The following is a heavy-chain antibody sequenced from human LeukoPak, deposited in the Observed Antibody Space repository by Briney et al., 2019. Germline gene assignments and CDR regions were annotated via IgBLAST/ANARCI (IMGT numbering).Heavy chain of an antibody. J-gene: IGHJ4*02. Sequence: SVKVSCKASGGTFSSYAISWVRQAPGQGLEWMRRIIPIFGTANYAQKFQGRVTITTDESTSTAYMELSSLRSEDTAVYYCARGGWLQFCYFDYWGQGTLVTVSS. D-gene: IGHD5-24*01. CDR3: ARGGWLQFCYFDY. V-gene: IGHV1-69*05. CDR2: IIPIFGTA. CDR1: GGTFSSYA.